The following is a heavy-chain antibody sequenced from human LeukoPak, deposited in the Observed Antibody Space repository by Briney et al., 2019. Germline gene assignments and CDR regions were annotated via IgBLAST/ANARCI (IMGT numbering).Heavy chain of an antibody. CDR2: INPNSGGT. D-gene: IGHD5-12*01. V-gene: IGHV1-2*02. Sequence: ASVKVSCKASGYTFTGYYMHWVRQAPGQGLEWMGWINPNSGGTNYAQKFQGRVTMTRDTSISTAYMELSRLRSDDTAVYYCARDKWRWLRRNWYFDLWGRGTLVTVSS. J-gene: IGHJ2*01. CDR3: ARDKWRWLRRNWYFDL. CDR1: GYTFTGYY.